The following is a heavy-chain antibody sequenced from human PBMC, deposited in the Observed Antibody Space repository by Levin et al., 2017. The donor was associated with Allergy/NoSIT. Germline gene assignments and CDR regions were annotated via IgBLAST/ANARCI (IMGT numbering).Heavy chain of an antibody. J-gene: IGHJ4*02. Sequence: PQASVKVSCKASGYTFTSYYMHWVRQAPGQGLEWMGIINPSGGSTSYAQKFQGRVTMTRDTSTSTVYMELSSLRSEDTAVYYCARGDTRYCSGGSCYGTGYWGQGTLVTVSS. CDR1: GYTFTSYY. D-gene: IGHD2-15*01. CDR3: ARGDTRYCSGGSCYGTGY. V-gene: IGHV1-46*01. CDR2: INPSGGST.